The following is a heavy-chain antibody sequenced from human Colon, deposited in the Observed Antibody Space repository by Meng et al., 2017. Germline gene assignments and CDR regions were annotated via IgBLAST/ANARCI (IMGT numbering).Heavy chain of an antibody. CDR3: ARQGVLAGYPLAL. Sequence: GESLKISCAASGFKFTDYYMTWIRQAPGKGLEWVAYITTSGNTKYYADSVKGRFTISRDNAENSMFLQMNTLRPEDTAVYYCARQGVLAGYPLALWGQGNRVNVSS. J-gene: IGHJ6*01. V-gene: IGHV3-11*04. CDR2: ITTSGNTK. D-gene: IGHD2-8*02. CDR1: GFKFTDYY.